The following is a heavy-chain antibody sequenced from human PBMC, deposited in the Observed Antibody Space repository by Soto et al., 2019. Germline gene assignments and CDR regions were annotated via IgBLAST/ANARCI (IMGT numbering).Heavy chain of an antibody. Sequence: VGSLRLSCAVSGFTFSSYTFHWVRRAPGSGLEWVAVISYDGSDKLYADSVKGRFTISRDNSKNAVYLQMNSLTTEDTAVYYCARDEAQEDAFDVWGQGTVVTVSS. CDR1: GFTFSSYT. CDR3: ARDEAQEDAFDV. V-gene: IGHV3-30-3*01. J-gene: IGHJ3*01. CDR2: ISYDGSDK.